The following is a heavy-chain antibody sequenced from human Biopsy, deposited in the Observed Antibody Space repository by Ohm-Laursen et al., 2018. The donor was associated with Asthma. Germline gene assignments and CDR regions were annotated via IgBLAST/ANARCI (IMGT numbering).Heavy chain of an antibody. CDR3: ARGDSSGWSHYYFDY. D-gene: IGHD6-19*01. Sequence: GSLRLSCAASGFTVSRDHMFWVRQAPGKGLEWVSVIYSGGTSHTADSVRGRFTISRDFSKNTLHLQMHSLRVEDTAVYYCARGDSSGWSHYYFDYWARGPRSPSPQ. CDR1: GFTVSRDH. J-gene: IGHJ4*02. V-gene: IGHV3-53*01. CDR2: IYSGGTS.